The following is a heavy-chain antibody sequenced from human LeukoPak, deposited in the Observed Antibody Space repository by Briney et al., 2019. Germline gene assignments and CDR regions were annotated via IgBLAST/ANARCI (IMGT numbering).Heavy chain of an antibody. CDR2: ISSNGGST. CDR3: ASTRWFGDPLDWFDP. D-gene: IGHD3-10*01. CDR1: AFTFSTYN. Sequence: GGSLRLSCAASAFTFSTYNMNWVRQAPGKGLEYVSAISSNGGSTYYANSVKGRFTISRDNSKNTLYLQMGSLRAEDMAVYYCASTRWFGDPLDWFDPWGQGTLVTASS. V-gene: IGHV3-64*01. J-gene: IGHJ5*02.